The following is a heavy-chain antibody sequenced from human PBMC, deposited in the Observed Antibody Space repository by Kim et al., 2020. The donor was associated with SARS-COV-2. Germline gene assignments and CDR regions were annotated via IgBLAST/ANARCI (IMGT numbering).Heavy chain of an antibody. CDR1: GFTFSNYW. CDR2: INSDG. D-gene: IGHD3-10*01. CDR3: ARAITMVRGVSSFDC. V-gene: IGHV3-74*01. Sequence: GGSLRLSCAASGFTFSNYWMHWVRQAPGKGLVWVSRINSDGYADSVKGRFTISRDNAKNTLYLQMNSLRAEDTAVYYCARAITMVRGVSSFDCWGQGTLVTVSS. J-gene: IGHJ4*02.